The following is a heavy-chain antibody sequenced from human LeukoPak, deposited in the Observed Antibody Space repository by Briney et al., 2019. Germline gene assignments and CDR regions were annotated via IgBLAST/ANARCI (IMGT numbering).Heavy chain of an antibody. Sequence: PGGSLRLSCAASGFTFSSYWMHWVRQAPGKGLVWVSRMNSDGSSTSYADSVKGRFTISRDNAKNTLYLQMNSLRAEDTAVYYCARDQIYCTGGYCYFDYWGQGTLVTVSS. J-gene: IGHJ4*02. CDR1: GFTFSSYW. CDR2: MNSDGSST. CDR3: ARDQIYCTGGYCYFDY. D-gene: IGHD2-8*02. V-gene: IGHV3-74*01.